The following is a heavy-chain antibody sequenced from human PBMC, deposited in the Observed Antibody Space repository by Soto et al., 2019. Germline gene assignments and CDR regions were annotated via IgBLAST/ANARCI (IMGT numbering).Heavy chain of an antibody. V-gene: IGHV3-7*03. CDR2: IKQDGSEK. Sequence: XESLRLSCAASGFTFSSYCMSWVRQAPGKGVEWVANIKQDGSEKYYVDSVKGRFTIARDNAKNSLYLQMNSLRAEDTAVYYCARDLVGITIFGVSGGGMDVWGQGTTVTVSS. CDR1: GFTFSSYC. J-gene: IGHJ6*02. D-gene: IGHD3-3*01. CDR3: ARDLVGITIFGVSGGGMDV.